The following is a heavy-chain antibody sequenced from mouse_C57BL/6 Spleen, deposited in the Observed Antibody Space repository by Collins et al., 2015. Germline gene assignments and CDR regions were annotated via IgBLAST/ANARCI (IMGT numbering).Heavy chain of an antibody. CDR2: IWSGGST. V-gene: IGHV2-2*01. J-gene: IGHJ3*01. CDR3: AIDGYLAWFAY. Sequence: PGKGLEWLGVIWSGGSTDYNAAFISRLSISKDNSKSQVFFKMNSLQADDTAIYYCAIDGYLAWFAYWGQGTLVTVSA. D-gene: IGHD2-3*01.